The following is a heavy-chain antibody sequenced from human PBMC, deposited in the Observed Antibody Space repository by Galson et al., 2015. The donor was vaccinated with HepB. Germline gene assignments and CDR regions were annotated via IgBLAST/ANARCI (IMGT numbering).Heavy chain of an antibody. CDR1: GGSFSGYY. CDR3: ARGGIVVVTAHVAFRRFDP. D-gene: IGHD2-21*02. CDR2: INHSGST. Sequence: ETLSLTCAVYGGSFSGYYWSWIRQPPGKGLEWIGEINHSGSTNYNPSLKSRVTISVDTSKNQFSLKLSSVTAADTAVYYCARGGIVVVTAHVAFRRFDPWGQGTLVTVSS. J-gene: IGHJ5*02. V-gene: IGHV4-34*01.